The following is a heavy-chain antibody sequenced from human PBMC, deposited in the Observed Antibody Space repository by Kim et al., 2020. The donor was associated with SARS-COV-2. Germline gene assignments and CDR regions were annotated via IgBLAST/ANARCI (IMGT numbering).Heavy chain of an antibody. CDR1: GGSISSYY. V-gene: IGHV4-59*01. CDR3: ARGMYSSSPADYYYGMDV. CDR2: IYYSGST. D-gene: IGHD6-13*01. Sequence: SETLSLTCTVSGGSISSYYWSWIRQPPGKGLEWIGYIYYSGSTNYNPSLKSRVTISVDTSKNQFSLKLSSVTAADTAVYYCARGMYSSSPADYYYGMDVWGQGTTVTVSS. J-gene: IGHJ6*02.